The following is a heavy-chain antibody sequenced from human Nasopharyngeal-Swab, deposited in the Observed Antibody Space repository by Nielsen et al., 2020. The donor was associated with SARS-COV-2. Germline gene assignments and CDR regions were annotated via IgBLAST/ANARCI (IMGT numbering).Heavy chain of an antibody. Sequence: ASVKVSCKASAYTFANYGVSWVRQDPGQELEWRGWISVYNGNTGYDKNFQGRGIMTTDTSTNTAYLELRSLRSVDTAVYYCARDNGWYPDHWGQGTLVTVSS. J-gene: IGHJ4*02. CDR2: ISVYNGNT. CDR3: ARDNGWYPDH. D-gene: IGHD6-19*01. V-gene: IGHV1-18*01. CDR1: AYTFANYG.